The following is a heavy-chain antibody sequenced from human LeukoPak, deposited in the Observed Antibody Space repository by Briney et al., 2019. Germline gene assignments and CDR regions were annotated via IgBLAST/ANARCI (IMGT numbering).Heavy chain of an antibody. Sequence: GGSLRLSCAASGFTFSDYNMSWIRQAPGKGLEWVSYISSSSSYTNYADSVKGRFTISRDNAKNSLYLQMNSLRAEDTAVYYCARDQPAYRSMTTVTPGYFDYWGQGTLVTVPS. D-gene: IGHD4-17*01. J-gene: IGHJ4*02. CDR2: ISSSSSYT. CDR3: ARDQPAYRSMTTVTPGYFDY. V-gene: IGHV3-11*05. CDR1: GFTFSDYN.